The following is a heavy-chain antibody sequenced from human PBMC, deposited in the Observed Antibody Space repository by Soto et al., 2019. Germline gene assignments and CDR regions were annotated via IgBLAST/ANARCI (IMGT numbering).Heavy chain of an antibody. Sequence: SETLSLTCTVSGGSISSGGYYWSWIRQHPGKGLEWIGYIYYSGSTYYNPSLKSRVTISVDTSKNQFSLKLSSVTAADTAVYYCAREDYPARYFDYWGQGTLVTVSS. CDR2: IYYSGST. J-gene: IGHJ4*02. CDR3: AREDYPARYFDY. D-gene: IGHD4-17*01. V-gene: IGHV4-31*03. CDR1: GGSISSGGYY.